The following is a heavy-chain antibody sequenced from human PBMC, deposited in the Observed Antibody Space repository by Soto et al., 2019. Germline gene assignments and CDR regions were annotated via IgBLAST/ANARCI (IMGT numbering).Heavy chain of an antibody. CDR2: IDPSDSQT. J-gene: IGHJ4*02. Sequence: GESLKISCKGSGYSFAGYWITWVRQKPGKGLEWMGRIDPSDSQTYYSPSFRGHVTISVTKSITTVFLQWSSLRASDTAMYYCARQIYDSDTGPNFQYYFDSWGRGTPVTVSS. D-gene: IGHD3-22*01. CDR3: ARQIYDSDTGPNFQYYFDS. CDR1: GYSFAGYW. V-gene: IGHV5-10-1*01.